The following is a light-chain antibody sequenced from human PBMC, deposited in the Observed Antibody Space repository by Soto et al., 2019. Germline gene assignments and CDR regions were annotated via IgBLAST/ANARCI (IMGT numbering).Light chain of an antibody. CDR2: GAS. V-gene: IGKV3-15*01. J-gene: IGKJ4*01. CDR1: QSVGSN. CDR3: QQYNNWPPLT. Sequence: EIVMTQSPATLSVSPGERATLSCRASQSVGSNLAWYQQKPGQAPRLLIHGASTRATGIPARFSGSGSGTEFTLTISSLQYEDFAVYYCQQYNNWPPLTFGGGTKVEIK.